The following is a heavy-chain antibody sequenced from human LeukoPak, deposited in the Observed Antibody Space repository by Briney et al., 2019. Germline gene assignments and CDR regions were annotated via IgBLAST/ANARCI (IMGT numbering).Heavy chain of an antibody. CDR2: IYYSGST. CDR3: ARGKSSGNQFDY. J-gene: IGHJ4*02. V-gene: IGHV4-31*03. CDR1: GGSISSGDYY. Sequence: SETLSLTCTVSGGSISSGDYYWNWIRHPPGKGLEWIGYIYYSGSTYYNPSLKSRVTISVDTSKNQFSLKLSSVTAADTAVYYCARGKSSGNQFDYWGQGTLVTVSS. D-gene: IGHD3-22*01.